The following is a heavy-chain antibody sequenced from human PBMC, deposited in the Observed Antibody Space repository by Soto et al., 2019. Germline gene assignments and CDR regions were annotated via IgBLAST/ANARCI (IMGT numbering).Heavy chain of an antibody. CDR1: GFTFSDHF. J-gene: IGHJ4*02. Sequence: EVQLVESGGGLVQPGGSLRLSCATSGFTFSDHFVDWVRQAPGKGLEWIGRTKDKFYSFASQYGASVHGRFTISRDDSANSVYPKIEGLKSEYTDVYFCSLIRGVMGYWGQGTLVTVSS. D-gene: IGHD3-10*01. CDR3: SLIRGVMGY. CDR2: TKDKFYSFAS. V-gene: IGHV3-72*01.